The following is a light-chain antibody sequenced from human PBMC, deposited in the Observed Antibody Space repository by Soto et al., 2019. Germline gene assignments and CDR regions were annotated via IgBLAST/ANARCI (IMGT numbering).Light chain of an antibody. V-gene: IGKV3-20*01. CDR1: QSVASNY. CDR2: GAS. J-gene: IGKJ1*01. Sequence: EGLLTQSPGTLSLSPGERATLSCRASQSVASNYLTWYQQKPGQAPRLLIYGASSRATGIPDRFSGSGSGTDLTLTINSLQPEDFATYICQQTYRLPWTFGQGTKVDIK. CDR3: QQTYRLPWT.